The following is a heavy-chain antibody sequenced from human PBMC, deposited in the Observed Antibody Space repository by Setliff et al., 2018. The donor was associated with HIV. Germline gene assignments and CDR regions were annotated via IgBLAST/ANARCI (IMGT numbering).Heavy chain of an antibody. CDR1: GGSISSSNW. Sequence: PSETLSLTCAVSGGSISSSNWWTWVRQPPGKGLEWVGEIYHSGSANYNPSLKSRVTISIDTSKHQFSLKLSSVTAADTAVYYCATDGIGGWLRPMPDYWGQGTLVTVSS. D-gene: IGHD5-12*01. J-gene: IGHJ4*02. V-gene: IGHV4-4*02. CDR3: ATDGIGGWLRPMPDY. CDR2: IYHSGSA.